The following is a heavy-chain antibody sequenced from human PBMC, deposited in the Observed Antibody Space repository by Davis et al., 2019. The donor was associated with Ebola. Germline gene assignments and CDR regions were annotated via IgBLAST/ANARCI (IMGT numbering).Heavy chain of an antibody. CDR1: GYTFTGYY. CDR3: ARTVGYCTNGVCYGGYYIDY. J-gene: IGHJ4*02. CDR2: INPSGGST. Sequence: ASVKVSCKASGYTFTGYYMHWVRQAPGQGLEWMGIINPSGGSTSYAQKFQGRVTMTRDTSTSTVYMELSSLRSEDTAVYYCARTVGYCTNGVCYGGYYIDYWGQGTLVTVSS. D-gene: IGHD2-8*01. V-gene: IGHV1-46*01.